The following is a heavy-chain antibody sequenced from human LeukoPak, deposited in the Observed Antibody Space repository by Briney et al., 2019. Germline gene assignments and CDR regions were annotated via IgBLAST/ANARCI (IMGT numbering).Heavy chain of an antibody. D-gene: IGHD3-10*01. V-gene: IGHV4-38-2*02. J-gene: IGHJ5*02. Sequence: SETLSLTCTVSGYSISSGYYWGWIRQPPGKGLEWIGSIYYSGSTYYNPSLKSRVTISVDTSKNQFSLKLSSVTAADTAVYYCARQGSTMVRGVIRATWFDPWGQGTLVTVSS. CDR1: GYSISSGYY. CDR3: ARQGSTMVRGVIRATWFDP. CDR2: IYYSGST.